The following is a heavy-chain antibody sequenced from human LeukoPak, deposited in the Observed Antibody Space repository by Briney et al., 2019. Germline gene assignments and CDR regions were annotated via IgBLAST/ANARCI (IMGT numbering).Heavy chain of an antibody. Sequence: GGSLRLSCVASGFTFSDHYMDWVRQAPGKGVEWVGRTRNKANSYTTEYAASVRGRFTISRDESESSLYLQMNSLKTEDTAMYYCARVRYCSSTTCRGAFDIWGHGTMVTVSS. J-gene: IGHJ3*02. CDR2: TRNKANSYTT. D-gene: IGHD2-2*01. CDR1: GFTFSDHY. V-gene: IGHV3-72*01. CDR3: ARVRYCSSTTCRGAFDI.